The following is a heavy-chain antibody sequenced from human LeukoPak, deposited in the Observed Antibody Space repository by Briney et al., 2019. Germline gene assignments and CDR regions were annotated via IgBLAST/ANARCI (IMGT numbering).Heavy chain of an antibody. D-gene: IGHD3-22*01. CDR3: ARARDYYDSSGYKIPKYFQH. CDR2: IIPIFGTA. Sequence: ASVKVSCKASGGTFSSYAISWVRQAPGQGLEWMGGIIPIFGTANYAQTFEGRVTITADESTSTAYMELSSLRSEDTAVYYCARARDYYDSSGYKIPKYFQHWGQGTLVTVSS. V-gene: IGHV1-69*13. J-gene: IGHJ1*01. CDR1: GGTFSSYA.